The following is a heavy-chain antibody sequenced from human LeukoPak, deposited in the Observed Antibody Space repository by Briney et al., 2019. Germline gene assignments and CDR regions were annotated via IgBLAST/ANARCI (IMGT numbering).Heavy chain of an antibody. V-gene: IGHV1-69*06. CDR2: IIPIFGTA. CDR1: GGTFSSYA. Sequence: SVKVSCKASGGTFSSYAISWVRQAHGQGLEWMGGIIPIFGTANYAQKFQGRVTITADKSTSTAYMELSSLRSEDTAVYYCARGDITMVRGVIIPSRFDPWGQGTLVTVSS. J-gene: IGHJ5*02. D-gene: IGHD3-10*01. CDR3: ARGDITMVRGVIIPSRFDP.